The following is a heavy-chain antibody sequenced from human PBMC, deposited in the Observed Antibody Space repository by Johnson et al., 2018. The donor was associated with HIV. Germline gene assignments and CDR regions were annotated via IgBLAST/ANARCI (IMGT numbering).Heavy chain of an antibody. CDR1: GFTFSSYG. CDR2: IWYDGSNK. CDR3: AKAFPDCTGGSCDPHRSPHDACDI. V-gene: IGHV3-33*08. D-gene: IGHD2-15*01. J-gene: IGHJ3*02. Sequence: QVQLVESGGGVVQPGRSLRLSCAASGFTFSSYGMHWVRQAPGKGLEWVAVIWYDGSNKYYADSVKGRFTISRDNSKNTLYLQMNSLRAEDTAVYYCAKAFPDCTGGSCDPHRSPHDACDIWGQGTMVTVSS.